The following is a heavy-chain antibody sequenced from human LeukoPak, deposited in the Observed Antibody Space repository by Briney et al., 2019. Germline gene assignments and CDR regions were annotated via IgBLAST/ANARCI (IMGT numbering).Heavy chain of an antibody. J-gene: IGHJ4*02. CDR3: ARSSLGYCSGGSCYKHYDY. D-gene: IGHD2-15*01. CDR1: GFSLRTSGMR. CDR2: IDWDDDK. Sequence: SGPTLVNPTQPLTLTCTFSGFSLRTSGMRVSWIRQPPVKALEWLAHIDWDDDKFYSTSLKTRLTISKDTSKNQVVLTMTNMDPVDTATYYCARSSLGYCSGGSCYKHYDYWGQGTLVTVSS. V-gene: IGHV2-70*04.